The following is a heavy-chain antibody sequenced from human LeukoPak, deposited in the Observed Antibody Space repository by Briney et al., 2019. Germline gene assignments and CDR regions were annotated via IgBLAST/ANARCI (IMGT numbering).Heavy chain of an antibody. V-gene: IGHV3-30*03. D-gene: IGHD2/OR15-2a*01. Sequence: GGSLRLSCAASGFTFSSYGMHWVRQAPGKGLEWVAVISYDGSNKYYADSVKGRFTISRDNSKNTLYLQMNSLRAEDTAVYYCARDIGPYNSTTYYDAFDIWGQGTMVTVSS. CDR1: GFTFSSYG. CDR2: ISYDGSNK. J-gene: IGHJ3*02. CDR3: ARDIGPYNSTTYYDAFDI.